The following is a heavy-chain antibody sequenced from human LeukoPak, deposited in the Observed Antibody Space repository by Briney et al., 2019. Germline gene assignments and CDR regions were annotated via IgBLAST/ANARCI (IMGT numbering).Heavy chain of an antibody. V-gene: IGHV3-23*01. J-gene: IGHJ4*02. CDR2: ISGSGGSI. CDR3: AKARGEQNGGSNY. Sequence: GGSLRLSCATSGFIFSSYAMSWVRQAPGRGLEWVSSISGSGGSIYYADSVKGRFTISRDNSKNTLYLQMNSLRAEDTAVYYCAKARGEQNGGSNYWGQGTQVIVSP. D-gene: IGHD2-15*01. CDR1: GFIFSSYA.